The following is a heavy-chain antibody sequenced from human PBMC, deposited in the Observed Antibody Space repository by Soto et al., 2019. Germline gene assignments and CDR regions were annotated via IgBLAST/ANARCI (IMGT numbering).Heavy chain of an antibody. D-gene: IGHD3-9*01. CDR2: IYTSGST. CDR1: GGSISSYY. V-gene: IGHV4-4*07. J-gene: IGHJ4*02. CDR3: AREDSYYDILTGYYRVPYFDY. Sequence: SETLSLTCTVSGGSISSYYWSWIRQPAGKGLEWIGRIYTSGSTNYNPSLKSRVTMSVDTSKNQFSLKLSSVTAADTAVYYCAREDSYYDILTGYYRVPYFDYWGKGTLVTVSA.